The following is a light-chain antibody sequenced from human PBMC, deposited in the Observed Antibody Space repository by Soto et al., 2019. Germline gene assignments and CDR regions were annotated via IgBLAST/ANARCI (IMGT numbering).Light chain of an antibody. J-gene: IGLJ2*01. V-gene: IGLV2-14*01. CDR3: SSYTSSGTLVV. CDR2: EIN. CDR1: SSDVGGYNF. Sequence: QSALTQPASVSGSPGQSITISCTGSSSDVGGYNFVSWYQQHPDKAPKLIIYEINNRPSGVSHRFSGSKSGNTASLTISGLQAEDEADYYCSSYTSSGTLVVFGGGTQLTVL.